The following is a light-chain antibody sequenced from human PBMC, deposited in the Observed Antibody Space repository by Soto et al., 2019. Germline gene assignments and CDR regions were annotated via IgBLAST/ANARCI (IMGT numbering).Light chain of an antibody. CDR3: QQRRNWVS. Sequence: LTQSPAILSLSPGEKATLSCTASQSVDSYMAWYQQRPGQPPRLLIHDTSHRASGVPARFRGSGSGTDFTLTITSLAPEDFAVYFCQQRRNWVSFGPGTRV. CDR1: QSVDSY. V-gene: IGKV3-11*01. J-gene: IGKJ3*01. CDR2: DTS.